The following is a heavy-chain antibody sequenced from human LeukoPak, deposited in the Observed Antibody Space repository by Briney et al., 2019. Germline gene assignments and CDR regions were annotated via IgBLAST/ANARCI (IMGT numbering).Heavy chain of an antibody. CDR2: ISGSGGRT. V-gene: IGHV3-23*01. J-gene: IGHJ6*02. CDR1: GFTFSSYA. D-gene: IGHD1-26*01. CDR3: AKDQRERPYYGMDV. Sequence: GGSLRLSCAASGFTFSSYAMSWVRQAPGKGLEWVSAISGSGGRTYYADSVKGRFTISRDNSKNTLYLQMNSLRAEDTAVYHCAKDQRERPYYGMDVWGQGTTVTVSS.